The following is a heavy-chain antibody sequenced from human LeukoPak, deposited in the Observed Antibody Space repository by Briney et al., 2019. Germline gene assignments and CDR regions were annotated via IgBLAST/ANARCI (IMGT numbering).Heavy chain of an antibody. CDR1: GFTFSNYA. Sequence: ASLRLSCAASGFTFSNYAMSWVRQAPGKGLEWVSGISVAGSGTYYADSAKGRFTISRDNSKSTLYLQMNSLGAEDTAVYYCAKARGFLGRLADYWGQGTLVTVSS. CDR3: AKARGFLGRLADY. J-gene: IGHJ4*02. CDR2: ISVAGSGT. D-gene: IGHD3-3*01. V-gene: IGHV3-23*01.